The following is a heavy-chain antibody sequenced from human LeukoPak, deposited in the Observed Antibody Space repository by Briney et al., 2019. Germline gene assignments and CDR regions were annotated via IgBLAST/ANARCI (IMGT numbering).Heavy chain of an antibody. CDR2: IYYSGST. D-gene: IGHD3/OR15-3a*01. V-gene: IGHV4-31*03. CDR1: GGSISSGGYY. Sequence: SETLSLTCTVSGGSISSGGYYWSWIRQHPGKGLEWIGYIYYSGSTYYNPSLKSRVTISVDTSKNQFSLKLSSVTAADTAVYYCARDNGSSGLVQDAFDIWGQGAMVTVSS. CDR3: ARDNGSSGLVQDAFDI. J-gene: IGHJ3*02.